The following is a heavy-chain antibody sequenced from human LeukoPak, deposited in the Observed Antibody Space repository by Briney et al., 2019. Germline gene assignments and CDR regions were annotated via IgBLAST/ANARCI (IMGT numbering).Heavy chain of an antibody. CDR2: ISGSGGST. CDR3: AKDKYNWKGSGPPDY. CDR1: GFTFSSYG. Sequence: GGTLRLSCAASGFTFSSYGMSWVRQAPGKGLEWVSAISGSGGSTYYADSVKGRFTISRDNSKNTLYLQMNSLRAEDTAVYYCAKDKYNWKGSGPPDYWGQGTLVTVSS. V-gene: IGHV3-23*01. J-gene: IGHJ4*02. D-gene: IGHD1-20*01.